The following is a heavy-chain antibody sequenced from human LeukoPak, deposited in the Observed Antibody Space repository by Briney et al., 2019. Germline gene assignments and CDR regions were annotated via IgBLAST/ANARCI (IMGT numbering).Heavy chain of an antibody. V-gene: IGHV4-34*01. CDR1: GGSFSGYY. D-gene: IGHD6-13*01. CDR3: ARIAAAGRDFQH. J-gene: IGHJ1*01. Sequence: SETLSLTCAVYGGSFSGYYWSWIRQPPGKGLEWIGEINHSENTNYNPSLKSRVTISVDTSKNQFSLKLSSVTAADTAVYYCARIAAAGRDFQHWGQGTLVTVSS. CDR2: INHSENT.